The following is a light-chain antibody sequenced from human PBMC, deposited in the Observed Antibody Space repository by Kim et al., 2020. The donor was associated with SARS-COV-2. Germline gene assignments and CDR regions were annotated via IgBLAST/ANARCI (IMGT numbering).Light chain of an antibody. J-gene: IGLJ7*01. CDR3: QVWDSSSDHRV. Sequence: SYELTQPPSVSVAPVKTARITCGGNNIGSKSVHWYQQKPGQAPVLVIHYDRDRPSGIPERFSGSNSGNTATLTISRVEAVDEADYYCQVWDSSSDHRVFGGGTQLTVL. CDR1: NIGSKS. V-gene: IGLV3-21*04. CDR2: YDR.